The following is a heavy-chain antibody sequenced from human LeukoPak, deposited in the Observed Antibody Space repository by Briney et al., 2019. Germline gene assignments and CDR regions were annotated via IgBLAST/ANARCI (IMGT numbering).Heavy chain of an antibody. D-gene: IGHD4-23*01. CDR1: GFTFSSYE. J-gene: IGHJ4*02. Sequence: GSLRLSCAASGFTFSSYEMNWVRQAPGKVLEWVSYISSSGSTIYYADSVKGRFTISRDNAKNSLYLQMNSLRAEDTAVYYCASTPVGVVYFDCWGQGTLVTVSS. V-gene: IGHV3-48*03. CDR2: ISSSGSTI. CDR3: ASTPVGVVYFDC.